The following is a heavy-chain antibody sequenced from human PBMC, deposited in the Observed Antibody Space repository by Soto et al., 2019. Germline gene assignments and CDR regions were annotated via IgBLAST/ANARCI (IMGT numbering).Heavy chain of an antibody. CDR3: AKDGSSSYYYYYMDV. J-gene: IGHJ6*03. V-gene: IGHV3-23*01. Sequence: GGSLRLSCAASGFTFSSYAMSWVRQAPGKGLEWVSAISGSGGSTYYADSVKGRFTISRDNSKNTLYLQMNSLRAEDTAVYYCAKDGSSSYYYYYMDVWGKGTTVTVSS. D-gene: IGHD6-6*01. CDR2: ISGSGGST. CDR1: GFTFSSYA.